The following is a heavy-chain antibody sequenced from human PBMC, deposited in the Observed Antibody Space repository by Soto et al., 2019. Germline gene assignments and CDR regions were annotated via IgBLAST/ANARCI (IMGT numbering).Heavy chain of an antibody. Sequence: LSLTCDVSSVSITSSNWWTWVRQPPGKGLEWLGKISHSGTVNYNATLRSRVTISVDKPKNQLSLKLMSVTAADTAVYYCARDYDGFDYWGPGSLVTVSS. CDR3: ARDYDGFDY. CDR1: SVSITSSNW. CDR2: ISHSGTV. D-gene: IGHD3-16*01. V-gene: IGHV4-4*02. J-gene: IGHJ4*02.